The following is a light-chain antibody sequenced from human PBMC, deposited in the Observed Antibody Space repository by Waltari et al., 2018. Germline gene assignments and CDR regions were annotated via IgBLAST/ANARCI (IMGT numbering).Light chain of an antibody. J-gene: IGKJ3*01. CDR1: QSVKNN. CDR3: QQFDNTPFT. Sequence: SLGERATINCKSSQSVKNNLAWYQQKPGQPPKLLIYWASTRASGVPDRFSGSGSGTDFTLTISSLQAEDVAVYYCQQFDNTPFTFGPGTKVDI. V-gene: IGKV4-1*01. CDR2: WAS.